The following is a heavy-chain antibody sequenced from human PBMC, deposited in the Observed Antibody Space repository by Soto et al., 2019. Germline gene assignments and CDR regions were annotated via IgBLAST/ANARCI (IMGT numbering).Heavy chain of an antibody. CDR1: GFTFSSYV. V-gene: IGHV3-30-3*01. CDR2: ISSDGNNK. CDR3: ARVPHSSGWYEWVSMTLSIDFDY. J-gene: IGHJ4*02. Sequence: PGGSLRLSCEASGFTFSSYVMHWVRQAPGKGLEWVAVISSDGNNKYYADSVKGRFTISRDNSKNTLYLQMNSLRTQDTAVYYCARVPHSSGWYEWVSMTLSIDFDYWGQGTLVTVSS. D-gene: IGHD6-19*01.